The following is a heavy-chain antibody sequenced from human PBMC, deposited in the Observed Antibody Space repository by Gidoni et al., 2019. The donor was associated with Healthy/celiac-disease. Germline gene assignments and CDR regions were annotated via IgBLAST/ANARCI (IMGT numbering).Heavy chain of an antibody. CDR1: GFTFSSYG. CDR3: ARDGRDGDYVNY. Sequence: QVQLVASGGGVVQPGRSLRLSCAASGFTFSSYGMHWVRQAPGKGLEWVAVIWYDGSNKYYADSVKGRFTISRDNSKNTLYLQMNSLRAEDTAVYYCARDGRDGDYVNYWGQGTLVTVSS. CDR2: IWYDGSNK. D-gene: IGHD4-17*01. V-gene: IGHV3-33*01. J-gene: IGHJ4*02.